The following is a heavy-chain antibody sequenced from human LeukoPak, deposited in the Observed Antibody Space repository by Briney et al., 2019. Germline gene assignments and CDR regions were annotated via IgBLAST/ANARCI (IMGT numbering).Heavy chain of an antibody. Sequence: SQTLSLTCAISGDSVSSNSAAWNWIRQSPSRGLEWLGRTYYRSKWYNDYAVSVKSRITINPDTSKNQFSLQLNSVTPEDAAVYYCAREKGSYCSGGSCSTDNWFDPWGQGTLVTVSS. CDR1: GDSVSSNSAA. D-gene: IGHD2-15*01. J-gene: IGHJ5*02. CDR3: AREKGSYCSGGSCSTDNWFDP. V-gene: IGHV6-1*01. CDR2: TYYRSKWYN.